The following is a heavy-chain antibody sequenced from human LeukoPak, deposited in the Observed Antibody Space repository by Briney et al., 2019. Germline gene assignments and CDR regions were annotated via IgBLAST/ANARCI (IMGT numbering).Heavy chain of an antibody. Sequence: NPSETLSLTCTVSGDSISSGGYYWSWIRQHPGKGLEWIGYIYFSGATFYNPSLKSRITISLDTSKQRFSLELKSLTAADTAVYYCAREKSVEIGFSYVQYWGPGTPVTVSS. D-gene: IGHD3-10*02. V-gene: IGHV4-31*03. CDR3: AREKSVEIGFSYVQY. CDR2: IYFSGAT. CDR1: GDSISSGGYY. J-gene: IGHJ4*02.